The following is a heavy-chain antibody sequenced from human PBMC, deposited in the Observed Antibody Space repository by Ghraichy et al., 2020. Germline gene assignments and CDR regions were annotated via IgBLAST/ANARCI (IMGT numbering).Heavy chain of an antibody. CDR2: IYYSGST. J-gene: IGHJ4*02. D-gene: IGHD6-13*01. V-gene: IGHV4-39*01. CDR1: GGSISSSSYY. CDR3: ARLAEQLALDFDY. Sequence: SETLSLTCTVSGGSISSSSYYWGWIRQPPGKGLEWIGSIYYSGSTYYNPSLKSRVTISVDTSKNQFSLKLSSVTAADTAVYYCARLAEQLALDFDYWGQGTLVTVSS.